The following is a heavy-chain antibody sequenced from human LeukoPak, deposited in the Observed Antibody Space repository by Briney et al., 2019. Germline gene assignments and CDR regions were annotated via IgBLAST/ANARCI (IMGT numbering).Heavy chain of an antibody. CDR3: ARRSGIAVAGAFDY. Sequence: PGGSLRLSCAASGFTFSNYAMRWGRQAPGKGLGWVSGISGSGDSTYYADSVKGRFTISRDNSKNTLYLQMNSLRAEDTAVYYCARRSGIAVAGAFDYWGQGTLVTVSS. CDR1: GFTFSNYA. J-gene: IGHJ4*02. D-gene: IGHD6-19*01. V-gene: IGHV3-23*01. CDR2: ISGSGDST.